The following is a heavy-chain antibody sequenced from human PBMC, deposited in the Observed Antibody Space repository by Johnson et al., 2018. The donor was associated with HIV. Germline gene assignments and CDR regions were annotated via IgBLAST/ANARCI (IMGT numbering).Heavy chain of an antibody. J-gene: IGHJ3*02. CDR3: AKDLDYCGNSLLDEAFDI. CDR1: GFTFDDYA. CDR2: ISWNSGSI. D-gene: IGHD4-23*01. Sequence: VQLVESGGGLVQPGRSLRLSCAASGFTFDDYAMHWVRQAPGKGLEWVSGISWNSGSIGYADSVKGRFTISRDNAKNSLYLQMNSLRAEDTALYYCAKDLDYCGNSLLDEAFDIWGQGTMVTVSS. V-gene: IGHV3-9*01.